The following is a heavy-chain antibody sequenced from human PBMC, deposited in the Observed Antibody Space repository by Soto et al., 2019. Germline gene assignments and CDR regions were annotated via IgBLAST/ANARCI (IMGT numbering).Heavy chain of an antibody. D-gene: IGHD2-21*01. CDR2: MNAGNGNT. CDR1: GYTFNIYA. CDR3: ARDCTYCGGDTGREAFDI. V-gene: IGHV1-3*01. J-gene: IGHJ3*02. Sequence: QVRLEQSGADVKTPGASEKVSCQASGYTFNIYAIHWVRQAPGQRPEWMGWMNAGNGNTEYSPKFHGRVTMTRDRYARAAYMELSGLTSEDTAVYYCARDCTYCGGDTGREAFDIWGQGTMVTVS.